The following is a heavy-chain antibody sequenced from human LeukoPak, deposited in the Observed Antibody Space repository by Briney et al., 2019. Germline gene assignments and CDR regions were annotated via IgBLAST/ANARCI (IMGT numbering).Heavy chain of an antibody. CDR1: GFTFSSYA. Sequence: GGSLRLSCAASGFTFSSYAMHWVRQAPGKGLEYGSAISSNGGSTYYANSVKGRFTISRDNSKNTLYLQMGSLRAEDMAVYYCARTKCGGDCYCDYWGQGTLVTVSS. CDR3: ARTKCGGDCYCDY. D-gene: IGHD2-21*02. J-gene: IGHJ4*02. CDR2: ISSNGGST. V-gene: IGHV3-64*01.